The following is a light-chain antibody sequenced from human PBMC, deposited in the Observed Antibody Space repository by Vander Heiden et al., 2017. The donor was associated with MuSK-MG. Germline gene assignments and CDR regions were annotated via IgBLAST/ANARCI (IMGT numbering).Light chain of an antibody. CDR3: AAWDDSLNGWV. CDR2: YDD. J-gene: IGLJ3*02. V-gene: IGLV1-36*01. Sequence: QPVLTQPPALSEAPRQRVTISCSGSSSNLGNNAVNWYQQLPGKAPKLLIYYDDLLPSGVSDRFSGAKAGTAASLAISGLQSEDEADYYCAAWDDSLNGWVFGGGTKLTVL. CDR1: SSNLGNNA.